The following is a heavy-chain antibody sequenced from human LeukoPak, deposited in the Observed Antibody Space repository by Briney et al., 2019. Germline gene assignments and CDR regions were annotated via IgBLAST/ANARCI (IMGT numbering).Heavy chain of an antibody. Sequence: PSETLSLTCTVAGGSISTSSYYWGWIRQPPGKGLEWIGSIYYSGSTYYNPSLKSRVTISVDTSKNQFSLKLSSVTAADTAVYYCAREVVRGYCSSTSCYRSLHWFDPWGQGTLVTVSS. V-gene: IGHV4-39*07. CDR3: AREVVRGYCSSTSCYRSLHWFDP. J-gene: IGHJ5*02. D-gene: IGHD2-2*02. CDR1: GGSISTSSYY. CDR2: IYYSGST.